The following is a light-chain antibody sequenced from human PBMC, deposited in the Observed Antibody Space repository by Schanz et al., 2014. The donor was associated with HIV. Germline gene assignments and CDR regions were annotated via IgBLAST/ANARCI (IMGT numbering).Light chain of an antibody. CDR2: GNN. J-gene: IGLJ3*02. CDR3: ATWDDSLTVWV. CDR1: SSNIGSVYD. V-gene: IGLV1-40*01. Sequence: QSVLTQSPSVSGAPGQRVTISCAGSSSNIGSVYDVHWYQQLPGMAPKLLIYGNNNRPSGVPDRFSGSKSGTSASLAITGLQAEDEADYYCATWDDSLTVWVFGGGTKLTVL.